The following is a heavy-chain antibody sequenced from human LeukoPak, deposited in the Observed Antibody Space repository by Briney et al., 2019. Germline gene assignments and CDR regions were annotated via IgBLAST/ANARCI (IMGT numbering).Heavy chain of an antibody. CDR2: ISGSGGST. CDR3: AKGITEFSSWYDY. J-gene: IGHJ4*02. D-gene: IGHD6-13*01. V-gene: IGHV3-23*01. Sequence: PGVSLRLSCAASGFTFSSYAMHWVRQAPGKGLEWVSAISGSGGSTYYADSVKGRFTISKDNSKNTLYLQMNSLRAEDTAIYYCAKGITEFSSWYDYWGQGTLVTVSS. CDR1: GFTFSSYA.